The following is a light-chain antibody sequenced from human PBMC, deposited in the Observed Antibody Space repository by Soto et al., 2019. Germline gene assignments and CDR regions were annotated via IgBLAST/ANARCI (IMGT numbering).Light chain of an antibody. CDR1: SSNIGTGYD. Sequence: QSVLTQPPSVSWSPGQRVTISCTGSSSNIGTGYDVHWYQQLPGTAPKLLIYGNSNRPSGVPDRFSGSKSGTSASLAITGLQAEDEADYYCQSFDSSSFYVFGTGTKVTVL. V-gene: IGLV1-40*01. CDR3: QSFDSSSFYV. CDR2: GNS. J-gene: IGLJ1*01.